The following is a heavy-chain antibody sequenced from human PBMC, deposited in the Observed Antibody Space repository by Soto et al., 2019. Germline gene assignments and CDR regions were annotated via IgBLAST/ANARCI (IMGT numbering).Heavy chain of an antibody. CDR2: ISYDGSNK. CDR3: ASDFYDSSGYSTSGYSYFDY. CDR1: GFTFSSYA. V-gene: IGHV3-30-3*01. Sequence: LRLSCAASGFTFSSYAMHWVRQAPGKGLEWVAVISYDGSNKYYADSVKGRFTISRDNSKNTLYLQMNSLRAEDTAVYYCASDFYDSSGYSTSGYSYFDYWGQGTLVTVSS. D-gene: IGHD3-22*01. J-gene: IGHJ4*02.